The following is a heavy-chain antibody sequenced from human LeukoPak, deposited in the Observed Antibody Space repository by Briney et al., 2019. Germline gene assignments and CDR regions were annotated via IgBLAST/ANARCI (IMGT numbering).Heavy chain of an antibody. V-gene: IGHV1-18*01. Sequence: ASVKVSCKASGYTFTSYGICWVRQAPGQGLEWMGWISAYNGNTNYAQKLQGRVTMTTDTSTSTAYMELRSLRSDDTAVYYCARVFSLTGGYYYYYGMDVWGQGTTVTVSS. CDR3: ARVFSLTGGYYYYYGMDV. CDR2: ISAYNGNT. CDR1: GYTFTSYG. D-gene: IGHD1-14*01. J-gene: IGHJ6*02.